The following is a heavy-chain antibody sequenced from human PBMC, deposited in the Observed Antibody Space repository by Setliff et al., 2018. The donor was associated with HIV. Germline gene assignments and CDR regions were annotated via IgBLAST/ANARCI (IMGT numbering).Heavy chain of an antibody. V-gene: IGHV1-2*06. D-gene: IGHD1-7*01. CDR1: GYTFTDYY. CDR3: AKDRTGTGTTLHV. CDR2: INPKSGGT. J-gene: IGHJ6*03. Sequence: ASVKVSCKASGYTFTDYYIHWVRQAPGQGLEWMGRINPKSGGTNYVQKFQGRVTMTRDTSINTAYLELSRLRSDDTAVYYCAKDRTGTGTTLHVWGKGTTVTV.